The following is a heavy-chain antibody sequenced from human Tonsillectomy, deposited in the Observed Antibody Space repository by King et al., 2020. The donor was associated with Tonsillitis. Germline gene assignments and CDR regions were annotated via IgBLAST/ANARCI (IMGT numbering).Heavy chain of an antibody. J-gene: IGHJ5*02. D-gene: IGHD2-2*01. CDR3: ARGVYARCRSTSGWGGWVDP. V-gene: IGHV3-11*01. CDR1: GFTFSDYY. CDR2: ISSSGSTI. Sequence: VQLVQSGGGLVKPGGSLRLSCAASGFTFSDYYMSWIRQAPGKGLEWVSYISSSGSTIYYADSVKGRFTISRDNAKNSLYLQVNSLRAEDTAVYYCARGVYARCRSTSGWGGWVDPWGQGTLVTVSS.